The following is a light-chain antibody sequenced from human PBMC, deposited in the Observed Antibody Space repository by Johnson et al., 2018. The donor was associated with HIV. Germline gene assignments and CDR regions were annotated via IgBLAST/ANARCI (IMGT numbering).Light chain of an antibody. V-gene: IGLV1-51*01. J-gene: IGLJ1*01. CDR3: GTWDSRLSAVSGYV. CDR2: DNN. CDR1: SSNIGNNY. Sequence: QSVLTQPPSVSAAPGQKVTISCSGSSSNIGNNYVSWYQQLPGTAPKLLIYDNNKRPSGIPDRFSGSKSGTSATLGITGLQTGDEADYYCGTWDSRLSAVSGYVFGTGTKVTVL.